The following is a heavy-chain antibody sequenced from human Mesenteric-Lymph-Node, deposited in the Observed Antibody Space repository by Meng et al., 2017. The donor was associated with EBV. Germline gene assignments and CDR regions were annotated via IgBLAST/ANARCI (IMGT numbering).Heavy chain of an antibody. CDR3: ATYYYDSSAYFD. V-gene: IGHV1-69*06. CDR1: GGTFSSYA. J-gene: IGHJ4*02. D-gene: IGHD3-22*01. CDR2: IIPIFSTA. Sequence: QLVQSGAEVKKPGSSVKVSCKASGGTFSSYAISWVRQAPGQGLEWMGGIIPIFSTANYAQKLQGRVTITADKSTSTAYMELNSLRSEDTAVYYCATYYYDSSAYFDWGQGTLVTVSS.